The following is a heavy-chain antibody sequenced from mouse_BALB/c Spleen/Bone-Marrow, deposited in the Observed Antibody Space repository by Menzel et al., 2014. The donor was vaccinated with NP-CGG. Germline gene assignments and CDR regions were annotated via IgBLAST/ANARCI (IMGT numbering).Heavy chain of an antibody. D-gene: IGHD2-14*01. V-gene: IGHV14-3*02. J-gene: IGHJ1*01. CDR3: ASYRYAWYFDV. Sequence: EVQRVESGAGLVKPGASVKLSCTASGFNIKDTYMHWVKQRPEQGLEWIGRIDPANGNTKYDPKFQGKATITADTSSNTAYLQLSSLTSEDTAVYYCASYRYAWYFDVWGAGTTVTVSS. CDR2: IDPANGNT. CDR1: GFNIKDTY.